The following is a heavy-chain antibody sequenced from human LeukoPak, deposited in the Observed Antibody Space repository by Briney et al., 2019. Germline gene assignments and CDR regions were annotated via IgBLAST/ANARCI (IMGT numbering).Heavy chain of an antibody. Sequence: SETLSLTCSVSGGSIGTYDWCWIRHPPRQGLERIGYIYYSGSTDYNPSLKSRVTISIDTSKNQFSLKLNSVTAADTAMYYCARSALDTSGTYYNPQPFLYWGQGTLVTVSS. V-gene: IGHV4-59*01. CDR2: IYYSGST. J-gene: IGHJ4*02. CDR3: ARSALDTSGTYYNPQPFLY. D-gene: IGHD3-10*01. CDR1: GGSIGTYD.